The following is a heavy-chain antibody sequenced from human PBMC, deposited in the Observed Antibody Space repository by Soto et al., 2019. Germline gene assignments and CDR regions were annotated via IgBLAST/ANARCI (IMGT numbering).Heavy chain of an antibody. CDR2: IHYNGNT. V-gene: IGHV4-59*01. Sequence: SETLCLTWTVSGGSISAYSWSWGRQPPGKGLEWIGNIHYNGNTKYNPSLKSRVSMSVDTSKNQFSLRLISVTAADTAKYFCAREGNLGRWLQPLDFWGQGTLVT. J-gene: IGHJ4*02. CDR1: GGSISAYS. CDR3: AREGNLGRWLQPLDF. D-gene: IGHD5-12*01.